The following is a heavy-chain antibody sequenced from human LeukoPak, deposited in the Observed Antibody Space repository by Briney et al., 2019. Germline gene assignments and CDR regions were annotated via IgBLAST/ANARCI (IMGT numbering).Heavy chain of an antibody. V-gene: IGHV3-23*01. Sequence: GGSLRLSCAASGFTFSTYAMSWVRQAPGKGLEWVSTISSSGGNTYYADSVKGRFTISRDNSKNTLNLQMNSLRAEDTAVYYCAKDEVVGATSDCWGQGTLVTVSS. J-gene: IGHJ4*02. CDR1: GFTFSTYA. D-gene: IGHD1-26*01. CDR3: AKDEVVGATSDC. CDR2: ISSSGGNT.